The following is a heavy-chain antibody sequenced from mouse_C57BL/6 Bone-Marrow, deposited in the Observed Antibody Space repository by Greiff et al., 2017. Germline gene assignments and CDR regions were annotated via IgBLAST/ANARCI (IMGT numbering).Heavy chain of an antibody. D-gene: IGHD1-1*01. CDR1: GFNIKDDY. Sequence: VQLQQSGAELVRPGASVKLSCTASGFNIKDDYMHWVKQRPEQGLEWIGWIVPENGDTEYASQFQGKATITADTSSNTAYLQLSSLTSEDTAVYYCTSSTVVAAPYYFDYWGQGTTLTVSS. V-gene: IGHV14-4*01. J-gene: IGHJ2*01. CDR3: TSSTVVAAPYYFDY. CDR2: IVPENGDT.